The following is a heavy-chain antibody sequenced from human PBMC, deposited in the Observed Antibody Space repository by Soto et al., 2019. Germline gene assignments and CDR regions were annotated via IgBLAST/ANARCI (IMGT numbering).Heavy chain of an antibody. D-gene: IGHD6-6*01. J-gene: IGHJ5*02. Sequence: EVQLVESGGGLVQPGGSLRLSCAASGFTFSSNWMHWVRQAPGKGLVWVSRINSDGSSTSYADSVKGRFTISRDNAKNTLYLQMNSLRAEDTAVYYCARALPEGSSGDWFDPWGQGTLVTVSS. CDR1: GFTFSSNW. V-gene: IGHV3-74*01. CDR3: ARALPEGSSGDWFDP. CDR2: INSDGSST.